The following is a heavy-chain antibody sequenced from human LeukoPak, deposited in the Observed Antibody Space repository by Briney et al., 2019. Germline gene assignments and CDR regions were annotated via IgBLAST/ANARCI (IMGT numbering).Heavy chain of an antibody. CDR2: IYTSGST. CDR1: GGSISSYY. D-gene: IGHD6-19*01. J-gene: IGHJ5*02. V-gene: IGHV4-4*07. CDR3: ARGPSGWSREKHYNWFDP. Sequence: PSETLSLTCTVSGGSISSYYWSWIRQPAGKGLEWIGRIYTSGSTNYNPSLKSRVTISVDTSKNQFSLKLSSVTAADTAVYYCARGPSGWSREKHYNWFDPWGQGTLVTVSS.